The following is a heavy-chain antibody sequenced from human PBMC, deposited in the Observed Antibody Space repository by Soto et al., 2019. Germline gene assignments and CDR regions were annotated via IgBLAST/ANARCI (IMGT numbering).Heavy chain of an antibody. CDR1: GYTFTSYG. J-gene: IGHJ5*02. Sequence: ASVKVSCKASGYTFTSYGISWVRQAPGQGLEWMGWISAYNGNTNYAQKLQGRVTMTTDTSTSTAYMELRSLRSDETAVYYCARNYYDNSGYSYWFDTWGQGTLVTVSS. V-gene: IGHV1-18*04. CDR2: ISAYNGNT. CDR3: ARNYYDNSGYSYWFDT. D-gene: IGHD3-22*01.